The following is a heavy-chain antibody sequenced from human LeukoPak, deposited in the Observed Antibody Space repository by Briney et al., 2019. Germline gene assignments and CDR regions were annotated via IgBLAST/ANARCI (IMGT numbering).Heavy chain of an antibody. Sequence: SETLSLTCAVSDGSLNGYYGSWIRQPPGQGLEWIGEINHSGHFNYNPSLKSRVTISVDTSRSQFSLNLTSVTAADTAIYFCATMFSGSYFPFDSWSQGTLVAVSS. J-gene: IGHJ4*02. CDR1: DGSLNGYY. D-gene: IGHD1-26*01. V-gene: IGHV4-34*01. CDR2: INHSGHF. CDR3: ATMFSGSYFPFDS.